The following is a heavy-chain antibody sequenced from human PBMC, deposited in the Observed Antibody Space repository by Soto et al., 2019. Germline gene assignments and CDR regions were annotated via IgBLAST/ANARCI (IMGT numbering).Heavy chain of an antibody. Sequence: QVQLVQSGAEVKKPGASVKVSCKASGYTFTSYGISWVRQAPGQGLEWMGWISAYNGNTKNAQKLQCRVTMTTDTSTSTAHMELRSLRSDDAAVYYCARDSPPVDYWGQGTLVTVSS. CDR1: GYTFTSYG. J-gene: IGHJ4*02. CDR3: ARDSPPVDY. CDR2: ISAYNGNT. V-gene: IGHV1-18*01.